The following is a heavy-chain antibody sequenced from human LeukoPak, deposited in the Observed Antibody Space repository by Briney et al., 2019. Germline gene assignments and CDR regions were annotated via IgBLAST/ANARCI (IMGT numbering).Heavy chain of an antibody. CDR1: GGSFSGYY. Sequence: SETLSLTCAVYGGSFSGYYWSWIRQPPGEGLEGIGYIHYSGSTDCNPSLKSRVTISVETSKNQFSLKLSSVTAADMAVYYCARVTGYMIEDYFDYWGQGTLVTVSS. J-gene: IGHJ4*02. CDR3: ARVTGYMIEDYFDY. D-gene: IGHD3-22*01. CDR2: IHYSGST. V-gene: IGHV4-59*01.